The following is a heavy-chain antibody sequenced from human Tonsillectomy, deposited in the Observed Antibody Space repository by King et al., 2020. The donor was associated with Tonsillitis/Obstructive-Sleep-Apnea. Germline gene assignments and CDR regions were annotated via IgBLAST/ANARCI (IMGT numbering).Heavy chain of an antibody. CDR2: INPNSGGT. CDR1: GYTFIGYY. Sequence: QLVQSGAEVKKPGASVKVSCKASGYTFIGYYMHWVRQAPGQGLEWMGWINPNSGGTSYAQKFQGRVTMTRDTSISTVYMELSRLRFDDTAVYYCAREKVVVTATNYWFDPWGQGTLVTVSS. J-gene: IGHJ5*02. CDR3: AREKVVVTATNYWFDP. V-gene: IGHV1-2*02. D-gene: IGHD2-15*01.